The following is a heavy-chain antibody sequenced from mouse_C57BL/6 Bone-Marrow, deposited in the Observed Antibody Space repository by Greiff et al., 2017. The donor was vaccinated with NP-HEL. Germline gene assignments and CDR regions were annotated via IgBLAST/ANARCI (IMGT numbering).Heavy chain of an antibody. J-gene: IGHJ1*03. CDR3: ARDNWDWYFDV. D-gene: IGHD4-1*01. V-gene: IGHV7-1*01. Sequence: EVKLVESGGGLVQSGRSLRLSCATSGFTFSDFYMEWVRQAPEKGLEWIAASRNKANDYTTEYSASVKGRFIVSRDTSQSILYLQMNALRAEDTAIYYCARDNWDWYFDVWGTGTTVTVSS. CDR2: SRNKANDYTT. CDR1: GFTFSDFY.